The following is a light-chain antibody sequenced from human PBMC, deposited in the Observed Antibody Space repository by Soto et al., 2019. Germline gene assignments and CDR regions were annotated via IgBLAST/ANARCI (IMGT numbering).Light chain of an antibody. CDR3: QQYNNWPRT. CDR2: GAS. Sequence: EIVMTQSPATLSVSPGERPTLSCRASQSVSSNLAWYQQKTGQAPRLLIYGASTRATGIPARFSGSGSGTEFTITISSLQSEDFAVYYCQQYNNWPRTFGQGTKVEIK. CDR1: QSVSSN. J-gene: IGKJ1*01. V-gene: IGKV3-15*01.